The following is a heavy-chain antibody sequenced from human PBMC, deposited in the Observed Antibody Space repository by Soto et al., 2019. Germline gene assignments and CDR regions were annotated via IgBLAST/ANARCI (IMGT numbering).Heavy chain of an antibody. D-gene: IGHD5-18*01. CDR3: ARVAGGYSYGWDAFDI. Sequence: SVKVSCKASGGTFSSYAISWVRQAPGQGLEWMGGIIPIFGTANYAQKFQGRVTITADEPTSTAYMELSSLRSEDTAVYYCARVAGGYSYGWDAFDIWGQGTMVTVSS. J-gene: IGHJ3*02. CDR1: GGTFSSYA. CDR2: IIPIFGTA. V-gene: IGHV1-69*13.